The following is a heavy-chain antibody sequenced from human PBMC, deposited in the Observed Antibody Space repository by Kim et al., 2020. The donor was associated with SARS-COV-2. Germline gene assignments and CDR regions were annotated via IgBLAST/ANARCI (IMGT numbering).Heavy chain of an antibody. D-gene: IGHD2-21*01. CDR2: IYYSGTT. V-gene: IGHV4-59*08. Sequence: SETLSLTCNVSGDSISPYYWSWVRKPPGKGLEWIGYIYYSGTTDYNPSLQGRVTISIDTSKTQFSLNLTSVTAADTAVYFCVRHGAGSYYYYTLDVWGQG. CDR1: GDSISPYY. J-gene: IGHJ6*02. CDR3: VRHGAGSYYYYTLDV.